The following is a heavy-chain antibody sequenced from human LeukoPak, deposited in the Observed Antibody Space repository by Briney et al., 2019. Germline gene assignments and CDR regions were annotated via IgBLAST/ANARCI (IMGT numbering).Heavy chain of an antibody. Sequence: GGSLRLSCAASGFTVNSNYMNWVRQAPGKGLEWVGFIRSKAYGGTTEYAASVKGRFTISRDDSKSIAYLQMNSLKTEDTAVYYCTRDRSYYYGSRSVDFDYWGQGTLVTVSS. CDR1: GFTVNSNY. V-gene: IGHV3-49*04. CDR3: TRDRSYYYGSRSVDFDY. CDR2: IRSKAYGGTT. J-gene: IGHJ4*02. D-gene: IGHD3-10*01.